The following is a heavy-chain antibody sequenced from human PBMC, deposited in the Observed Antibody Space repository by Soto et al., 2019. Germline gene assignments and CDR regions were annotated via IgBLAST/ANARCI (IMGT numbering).Heavy chain of an antibody. CDR2: FSCSDGKT. CDR1: AFRFSSFA. CDR3: AKWSYLDY. J-gene: IGHJ4*02. Sequence: GGTLRLSCTPSAFRFSSFAMTWVRRAGGKGQDGVETFSCSDGKTYYDDSVKGRFSISRDTSRNTLYLQMNSLRADDPASYYCAKWSYLDYWGQGTRVTVSS. D-gene: IGHD3-3*01. V-gene: IGHV3-23*01.